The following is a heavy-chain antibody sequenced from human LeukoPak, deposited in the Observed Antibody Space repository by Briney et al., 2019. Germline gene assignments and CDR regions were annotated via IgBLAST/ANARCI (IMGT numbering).Heavy chain of an antibody. V-gene: IGHV3-21*01. Sequence: PGGSLRLSCAASGFTFSSYSMNWVRQAPGKGLEWVSSISSSSSYIYYADSVKGRFTISRDNAKNSLYLQMNSLRAEDTAVYYCARVVPAAFYGMDVWGKGTTVTVSS. CDR2: ISSSSSYI. CDR3: ARVVPAAFYGMDV. CDR1: GFTFSSYS. D-gene: IGHD2-2*01. J-gene: IGHJ6*04.